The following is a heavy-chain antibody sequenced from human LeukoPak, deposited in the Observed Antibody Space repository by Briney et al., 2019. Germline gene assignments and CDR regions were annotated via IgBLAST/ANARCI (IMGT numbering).Heavy chain of an antibody. CDR3: AMNAGQWLVPYDY. J-gene: IGHJ4*02. Sequence: GGSLRLSCAASGFTFSSHAMSWVRQTPGKGLEWASAITASGSSTYYADSVKGRFTISRDDSKNTLYLQMNDLRAEDTAVYYCAMNAGQWLVPYDYWGQETLVTVSS. D-gene: IGHD6-19*01. CDR1: GFTFSSHA. CDR2: ITASGSST. V-gene: IGHV3-23*01.